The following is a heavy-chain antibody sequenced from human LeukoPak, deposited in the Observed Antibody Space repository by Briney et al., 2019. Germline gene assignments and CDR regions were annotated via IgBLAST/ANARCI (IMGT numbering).Heavy chain of an antibody. Sequence: GGSLRLSCAASGFTFSRYWMHWVRQAPGKGLVWVSHINTDGTGTNYADSVKGRFLIFRDNAKNTVYLQMNSLRAEDTAVYYCARDLMTTNWFDPWGQGTLVTVSS. D-gene: IGHD4-11*01. CDR3: ARDLMTTNWFDP. J-gene: IGHJ5*02. CDR1: GFTFSRYW. CDR2: INTDGTGT. V-gene: IGHV3-74*01.